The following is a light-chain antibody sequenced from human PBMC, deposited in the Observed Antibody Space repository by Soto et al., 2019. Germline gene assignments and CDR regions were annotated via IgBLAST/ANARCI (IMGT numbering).Light chain of an antibody. V-gene: IGKV1D-12*01. Sequence: DIQMTQSPSSVAASIGDRVTITCRASQGIRNWLAWYQQTPGKAPELLIFAASSMQSGVPSRFSGRGSGTEFTLTIDSLQPEDFATYYCQQTDSFPPSFGGGTKVDIK. CDR2: AAS. J-gene: IGKJ4*01. CDR1: QGIRNW. CDR3: QQTDSFPPS.